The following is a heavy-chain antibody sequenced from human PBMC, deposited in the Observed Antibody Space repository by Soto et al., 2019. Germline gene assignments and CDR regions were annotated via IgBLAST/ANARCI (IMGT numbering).Heavy chain of an antibody. CDR3: ARGPFPAALVFDY. D-gene: IGHD2-2*01. J-gene: IGHJ4*02. CDR2: ISSSSSYI. Sequence: ESGGGLVKPGGSLRLSCAASGFTFSSYSMNWVRQAPGKGLEWVSSISSSSSYIYYADSVKGRFTISRDNAKNSLYLQMNSLRAEDTAVYYCARGPFPAALVFDYWGQGTLVTVSS. V-gene: IGHV3-21*01. CDR1: GFTFSSYS.